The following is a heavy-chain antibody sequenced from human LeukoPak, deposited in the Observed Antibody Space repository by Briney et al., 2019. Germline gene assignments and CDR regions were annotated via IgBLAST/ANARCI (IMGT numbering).Heavy chain of an antibody. J-gene: IGHJ4*02. CDR3: ARLGFCRGDNCLDDS. D-gene: IGHD2-15*01. CDR1: SGSISTYY. Sequence: PSETLSLTCTVSSGSISTYYRSWFRQPPGKGVEYIGSIYYTGGNTFFASLKSRVTISLYTSKDQFYLKLSSVTATGTAVYYWARLGFCRGDNCLDDSWGEGTLVTVPS. CDR2: IYYTGGN. V-gene: IGHV4-59*08.